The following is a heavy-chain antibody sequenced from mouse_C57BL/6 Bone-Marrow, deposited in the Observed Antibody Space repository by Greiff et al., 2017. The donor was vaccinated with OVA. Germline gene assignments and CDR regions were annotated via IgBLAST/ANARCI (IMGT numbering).Heavy chain of an antibody. CDR1: GYTFTSYW. CDR3: ARCFFTTVVADYAMDY. J-gene: IGHJ4*01. CDR2: IDPNSGGT. V-gene: IGHV1-72*01. D-gene: IGHD1-1*01. Sequence: QVQLQQPGAELVKPGASVKLSCKASGYTFTSYWMHWVKQRPGRGLEWIGRIDPNSGGTKYNEKFKSKATLTVDKPSSTAYMQLSSLTSEDSAVYYCARCFFTTVVADYAMDYWGQGTSVTVSS.